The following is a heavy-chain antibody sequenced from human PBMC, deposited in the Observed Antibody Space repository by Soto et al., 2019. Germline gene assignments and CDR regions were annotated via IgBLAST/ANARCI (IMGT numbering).Heavy chain of an antibody. J-gene: IGHJ3*02. CDR3: TTLMQLHDAFDI. D-gene: IGHD6-6*01. Sequence: GGSLRLSCAASGFTFSNAWMSWVRQAPGKGLEWVGRIKSKTDGGTTDYAAPVKGRFTISRDDSKNTLYLQMNSLKTEDTAVYYCTTLMQLHDAFDIWGQGTMVTVSS. V-gene: IGHV3-15*01. CDR1: GFTFSNAW. CDR2: IKSKTDGGTT.